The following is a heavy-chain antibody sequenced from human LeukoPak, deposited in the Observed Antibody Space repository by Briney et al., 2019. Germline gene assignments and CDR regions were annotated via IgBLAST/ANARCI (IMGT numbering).Heavy chain of an antibody. CDR2: ISSSSSTI. Sequence: GGSLRLSCAASGFTFSSYSMNWVRQAPGKGLEWVSYISSSSSTIYYADSVKGRFTISRDNAKNSLYLQMNSLRAEDTAVYYCAREGGTINYYYYYMDVWGKGTTVTVSS. CDR1: GFTFSSYS. V-gene: IGHV3-48*01. D-gene: IGHD2-8*01. J-gene: IGHJ6*03. CDR3: AREGGTINYYYYYMDV.